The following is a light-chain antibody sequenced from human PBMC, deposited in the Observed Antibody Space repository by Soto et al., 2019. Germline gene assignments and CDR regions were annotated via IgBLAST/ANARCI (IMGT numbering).Light chain of an antibody. V-gene: IGKV3-20*01. J-gene: IGKJ3*01. CDR3: QQYGSSPPFT. CDR1: QSVSSSY. Sequence: EIVLTQYPGTLSLSPGERATLSCRASQSVSSSYLAWYQQKPGQAPRLLIYGASSRDTGIPDRFSGSGSGTDFTLNISRLEPEDFAVYYCQQYGSSPPFTFGPGNKVDIK. CDR2: GAS.